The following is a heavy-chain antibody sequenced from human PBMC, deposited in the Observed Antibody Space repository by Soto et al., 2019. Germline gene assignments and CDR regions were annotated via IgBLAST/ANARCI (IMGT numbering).Heavy chain of an antibody. CDR2: IYSGGST. J-gene: IGHJ6*02. CDR1: GFTVSSNY. Sequence: GGSLRLSCAASGFTVSSNYMSWVRQAPGKGLEWVSVIYSGGSTYYADSVKGRFTISRDNSKNSLYLQMNSLRDEDTAVYFCARDGRARSAYSSDYYYFSGMDVWGQGTTVTVSS. V-gene: IGHV3-53*01. D-gene: IGHD3-3*01. CDR3: ARDGRARSAYSSDYYYFSGMDV.